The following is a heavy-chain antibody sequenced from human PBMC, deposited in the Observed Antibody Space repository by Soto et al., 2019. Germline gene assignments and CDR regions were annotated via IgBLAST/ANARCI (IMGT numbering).Heavy chain of an antibody. Sequence: QVQLQESGPGLVKPSQTLSLTCTVSGGSISSGDYYWSWIRQPPGKGLEWIGYIYYSGSTYYNPSLQSLVTISVDTSKNQFSLKLSSVTAADTAVYYCARDEIRGYYFDYWGQGTLVTVSS. CDR1: GGSISSGDYY. CDR3: ARDEIRGYYFDY. D-gene: IGHD3-10*01. CDR2: IYYSGST. J-gene: IGHJ4*02. V-gene: IGHV4-30-4*01.